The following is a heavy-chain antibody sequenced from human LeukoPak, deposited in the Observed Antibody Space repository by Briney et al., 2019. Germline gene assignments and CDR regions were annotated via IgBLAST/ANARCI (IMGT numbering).Heavy chain of an antibody. CDR3: ARHSVRQQLTGGFDP. CDR2: IYYSGST. Sequence: SETLSLTCTVSGGSISSYYWSWIRQPPGKGLEWIGYIYYSGSTNYNPSLKSRVTISVDTSKNQFSLKLNSVTAADTAVYYCARHSVRQQLTGGFDPWGQGTLVTVSS. CDR1: GGSISSYY. V-gene: IGHV4-59*01. D-gene: IGHD6-13*01. J-gene: IGHJ5*02.